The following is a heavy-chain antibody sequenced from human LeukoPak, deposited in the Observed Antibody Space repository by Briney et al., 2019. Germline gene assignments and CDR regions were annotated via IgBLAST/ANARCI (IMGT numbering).Heavy chain of an antibody. V-gene: IGHV3-30*18. J-gene: IGHJ4*02. D-gene: IGHD5-18*01. CDR3: AKDTDTYGSSYNFGN. Sequence: GSLRLSCAASGFTFSSYGMHWVRQAPGKGLEWVAVISYDGSNKYYADSVKGRFTISRDNSRNTLYLQMNSLRADDTAVYYCAKDTDTYGSSYNFGNWGQGTLATVSS. CDR1: GFTFSSYG. CDR2: ISYDGSNK.